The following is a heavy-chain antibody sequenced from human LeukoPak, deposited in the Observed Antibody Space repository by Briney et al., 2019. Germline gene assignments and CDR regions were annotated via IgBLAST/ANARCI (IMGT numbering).Heavy chain of an antibody. Sequence: ASVKVSCKASGYTFTSYGINWVRQAPGQGLEWMGWINVYNGNTNNAQKLQGRVTMTTDTSTSTAYMELRSLRSDDTAVYYCASAGIDRWELLTHAFDIWGQGTMVTVSS. V-gene: IGHV1-18*01. CDR3: ASAGIDRWELLTHAFDI. D-gene: IGHD1-26*01. CDR2: INVYNGNT. J-gene: IGHJ3*02. CDR1: GYTFTSYG.